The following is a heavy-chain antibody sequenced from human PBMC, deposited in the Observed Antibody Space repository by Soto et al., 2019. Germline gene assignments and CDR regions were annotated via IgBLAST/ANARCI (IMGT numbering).Heavy chain of an antibody. D-gene: IGHD3-16*02. CDR3: ARGNDYIWGSYLMTYYFDY. J-gene: IGHJ4*02. CDR2: IYYSGST. V-gene: IGHV4-59*01. Sequence: SETLSLTCTVSGGSISSYYWSWIRQPPGKGLEWIGYIYYSGSTNYNPSLKSRVTISVDTSKNQFSLKLSSVTAADTAVYYCARGNDYIWGSYLMTYYFDYWGQGTLVTVSS. CDR1: GGSISSYY.